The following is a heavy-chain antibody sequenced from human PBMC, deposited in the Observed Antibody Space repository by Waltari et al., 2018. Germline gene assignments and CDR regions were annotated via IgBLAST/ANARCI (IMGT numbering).Heavy chain of an antibody. V-gene: IGHV1-69*05. CDR3: VKLLWFGDHRGAFDI. CDR1: GGNFSSYA. CDR2: IIPIFGTA. D-gene: IGHD3-10*01. J-gene: IGHJ3*02. Sequence: QVQLVQYGDEVKKPGSSVKVSCKASGGNFSSYAISWVRQDPGQGLEWMGGIIPIFGTANYAQKFQGRVTITTDESTSTAYMELSSLRSEDTAVYYCVKLLWFGDHRGAFDIWGQGTMVTVSS.